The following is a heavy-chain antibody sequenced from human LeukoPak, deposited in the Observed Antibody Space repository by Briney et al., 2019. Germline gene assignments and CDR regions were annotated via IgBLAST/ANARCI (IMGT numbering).Heavy chain of an antibody. Sequence: SVKVSCKAPGGTLSSYAISWVRQAPGQGLEWMGRIIPIFGIANYAQKFQGRVTITADKSTSTAYMELSSLRSEDTAVYYCARVNLQNWNQPPRPGRYYFDYWGQGTLVTVSS. CDR1: GGTLSSYA. V-gene: IGHV1-69*04. D-gene: IGHD1-1*01. CDR3: ARVNLQNWNQPPRPGRYYFDY. J-gene: IGHJ4*02. CDR2: IIPIFGIA.